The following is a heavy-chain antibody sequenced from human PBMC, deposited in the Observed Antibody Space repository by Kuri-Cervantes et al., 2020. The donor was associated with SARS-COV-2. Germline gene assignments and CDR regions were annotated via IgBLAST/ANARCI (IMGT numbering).Heavy chain of an antibody. CDR1: GFTFSSYG. CDR2: INPNSGGT. V-gene: IGHV1-2*04. CDR3: ATSSMVRGFSDPRAYYYYSSGMTV. D-gene: IGHD3-10*01. J-gene: IGHJ6*02. Sequence: GGSLRLSCAASGFTFSSYGMHWVRQAPGQGLEWMGWINPNSGGTNYAQKFQGWVTMTRDTSISTAYMELSRLRSDDPAVYYCATSSMVRGFSDPRAYYYYSSGMTVWAKGPRSPSP.